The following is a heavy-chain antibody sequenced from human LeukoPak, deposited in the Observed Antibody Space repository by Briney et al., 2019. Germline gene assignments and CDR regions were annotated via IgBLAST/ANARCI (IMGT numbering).Heavy chain of an antibody. J-gene: IGHJ4*02. CDR2: ITGTGVST. CDR3: AKSQRWLIPGGH. CDR1: GFTFSSYA. D-gene: IGHD6-19*01. Sequence: GGSLRLSCAASGFTFSSYAMSWVRQAAGKGLEWVSSITGTGVSTYYADSVKGRFTISRDNSKSTLYLQMDSLRVEDTAVYYCAKSQRWLIPGGHWGQGTLVTVSS. V-gene: IGHV3-23*01.